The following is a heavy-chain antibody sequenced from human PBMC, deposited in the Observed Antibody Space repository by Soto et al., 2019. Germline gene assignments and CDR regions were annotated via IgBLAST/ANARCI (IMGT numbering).Heavy chain of an antibody. CDR3: STYRMWARYSSFENIEI. CDR1: GFTFTSAW. Sequence: EVQLVESGGGLVKPGGSLRLSCAASGFTFTSAWMTWVRQAPGKGLEWLGRIKRKSDGGTTDYAAPVKDRITISRDDSKNMLDLQMNSLTTEDTAVDYCSTYRMWARYSSFENIEIWGQGTMVTVSS. D-gene: IGHD3-9*01. J-gene: IGHJ3*02. CDR2: IKRKSDGGTT. V-gene: IGHV3-15*01.